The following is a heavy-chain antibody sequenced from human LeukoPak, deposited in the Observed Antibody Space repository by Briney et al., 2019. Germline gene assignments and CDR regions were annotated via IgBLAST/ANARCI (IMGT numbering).Heavy chain of an antibody. Sequence: GGSLRLSCAASGFTFSSYAMHWVRQAPGKGLEWVAVISYDGSNKYYADSVKGRFTISRDNSKNTLYLQMNSLRAEDTAVYYCARGHGEYYYDSSFQHWGQGTLVTVSS. D-gene: IGHD3-22*01. J-gene: IGHJ1*01. V-gene: IGHV3-30-3*01. CDR3: ARGHGEYYYDSSFQH. CDR2: ISYDGSNK. CDR1: GFTFSSYA.